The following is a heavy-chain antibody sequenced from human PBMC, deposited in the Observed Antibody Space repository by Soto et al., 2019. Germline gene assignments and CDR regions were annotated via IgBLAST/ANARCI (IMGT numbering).Heavy chain of an antibody. Sequence: ASVKVSCKASGYSFTDYHIHWVRQAPGQGLEWLGRINPKSGGTSTAQKFQGWVTMTRDRSISTVYMELTRLGSDDTAVYFCARGHSTDCSNGVCSLFYNHEMDVWGQGTTVTVSS. J-gene: IGHJ6*02. CDR3: ARGHSTDCSNGVCSLFYNHEMDV. CDR2: INPKSGGT. D-gene: IGHD2-8*01. V-gene: IGHV1-2*04. CDR1: GYSFTDYH.